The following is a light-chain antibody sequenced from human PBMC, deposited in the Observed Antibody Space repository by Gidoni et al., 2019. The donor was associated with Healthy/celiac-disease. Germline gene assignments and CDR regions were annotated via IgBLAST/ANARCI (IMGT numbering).Light chain of an antibody. J-gene: IGKJ4*01. V-gene: IGKV3-15*01. CDR2: GAS. CDR3: QQYNNWPPLT. CDR1: QSVSSN. Sequence: EIVMTHSPATLSLSPGERATLSCRASQSVSSNLAWYQQKPGQAPRLLIYGASTRATGIPARFSGSGYGTEFTTTISSLQSEEFAVYYCQQYNNWPPLTFGGGTKVEIK.